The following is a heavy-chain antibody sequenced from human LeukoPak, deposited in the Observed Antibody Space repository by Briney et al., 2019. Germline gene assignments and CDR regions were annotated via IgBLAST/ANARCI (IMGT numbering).Heavy chain of an antibody. J-gene: IGHJ5*02. V-gene: IGHV4-34*01. Sequence: PSETLSLTXAVYGGSFRGYYWSWIRQPPGKGLEWIGEINHSGSTNYNPSLKSRVTISVDTSKNQFSLKLSSVTAADTAVYYCARARGKGKHNWFDPWGQGTLVTVSS. CDR2: INHSGST. CDR1: GGSFRGYY. CDR3: ARARGKGKHNWFDP.